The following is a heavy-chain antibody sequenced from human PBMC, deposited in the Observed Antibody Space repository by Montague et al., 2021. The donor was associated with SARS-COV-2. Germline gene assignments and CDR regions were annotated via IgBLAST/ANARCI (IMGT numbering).Heavy chain of an antibody. J-gene: IGHJ6*02. D-gene: IGHD2-2*01. V-gene: IGHV4-34*01. CDR2: INHSGST. CDR3: ARVRAVPAAMRIFTLGRSYYGMDV. Sequence: SDTLSLTHALYGRSFSGYYWSWIRQPPGKGLEWIGEINHSGSTNYNPSLKSRVTISVDTSKSQFSLNMSSVTAADTAVYYCARVRAVPAAMRIFTLGRSYYGMDVWGQGTTVTVSS. CDR1: GRSFSGYY.